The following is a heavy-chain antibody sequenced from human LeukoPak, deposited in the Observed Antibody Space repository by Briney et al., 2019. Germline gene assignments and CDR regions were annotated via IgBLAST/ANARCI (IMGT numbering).Heavy chain of an antibody. D-gene: IGHD6-19*01. CDR1: GFTFSSYS. CDR2: ISSSSSYI. Sequence: PGGSLRLSCAASGFTFSSYSMNWVRQAPGKGLEWDSSISSSSSYIYYADSVKGRFTISRDNAKNSLYLQMNSLRAEDTAVYYCARVGIAVADLNWFDPWGQGTLVTVSS. V-gene: IGHV3-21*01. CDR3: ARVGIAVADLNWFDP. J-gene: IGHJ5*02.